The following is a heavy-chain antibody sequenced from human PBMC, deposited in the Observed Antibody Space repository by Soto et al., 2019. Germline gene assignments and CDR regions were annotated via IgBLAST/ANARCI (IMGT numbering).Heavy chain of an antibody. V-gene: IGHV4-34*01. J-gene: IGHJ5*02. CDR1: GGSFSGHY. D-gene: IGHD6-19*01. Sequence: PSETLSLTCAVYGGSFSGHYWSWIRQPPGQGLEWIGEINYSGRTNYNSSLKSRVTISVDTSKNQFSLKLSSVTAADTAVYYCARGGGYSGWYNWFDPWGQGTLVTVS. CDR2: INYSGRT. CDR3: ARGGGYSGWYNWFDP.